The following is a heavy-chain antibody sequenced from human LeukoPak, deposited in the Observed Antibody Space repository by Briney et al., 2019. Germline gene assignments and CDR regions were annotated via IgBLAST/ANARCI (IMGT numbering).Heavy chain of an antibody. CDR3: ANLGYCSGGSCYVFEY. V-gene: IGHV3-23*01. CDR1: GFILRNHA. J-gene: IGHJ4*02. D-gene: IGHD2-15*01. CDR2: ISDNGGST. Sequence: GVSLRLSCAASGFILRNHAMNWVRQAPGKGPEWVSGISDNGGSTYYADSVKGRFTISRDTSKNTLHLQMNSLRAEDTAVYYCANLGYCSGGSCYVFEYWGQGTLVTVSS.